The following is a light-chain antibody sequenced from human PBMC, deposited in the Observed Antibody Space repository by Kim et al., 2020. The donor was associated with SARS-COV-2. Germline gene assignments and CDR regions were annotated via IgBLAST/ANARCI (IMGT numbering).Light chain of an antibody. CDR2: EVS. CDR1: SGDFGRYNL. Sequence: GQSITLSCTVTSGDFGRYNLVSWYQQHPGKAPKLMIYEVSQRPSGVSNRFSGSKSGNTASLTISGLQAEDGADYYCCSYAGSSIVVFGGGAQLTVL. J-gene: IGLJ2*01. V-gene: IGLV2-23*02. CDR3: CSYAGSSIVV.